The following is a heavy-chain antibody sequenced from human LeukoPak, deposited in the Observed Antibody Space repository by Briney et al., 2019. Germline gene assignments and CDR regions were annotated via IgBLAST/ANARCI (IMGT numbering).Heavy chain of an antibody. J-gene: IGHJ6*01. V-gene: IGHV4-59*01. Sequence: SETLSLTCTVSVDSISSYYWSWIRKPPGKGLEWIGYIYYSGSTNYNPSLKSRVTISVDTSKNQFSLKLNSVTAADTAVYYCARGPSGSYYGMDVWGKGPRSPSPQ. CDR2: IYYSGST. D-gene: IGHD1-26*01. CDR1: VDSISSYY. CDR3: ARGPSGSYYGMDV.